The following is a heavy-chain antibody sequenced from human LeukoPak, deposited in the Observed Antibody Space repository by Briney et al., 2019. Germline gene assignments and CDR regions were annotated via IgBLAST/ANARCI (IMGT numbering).Heavy chain of an antibody. Sequence: PGGSLRLSCAASEFVFGDFYMSWVRQAPGKGLEWISYISSGGDTIYYADSVKGRLTISRDNAKNSLYLQMNSLRAEDTAVYYCAVTTVTKRAYWGQGTLVTVSS. V-gene: IGHV3-11*04. D-gene: IGHD4-17*01. CDR2: ISSGGDTI. CDR3: AVTTVTKRAY. J-gene: IGHJ4*02. CDR1: EFVFGDFY.